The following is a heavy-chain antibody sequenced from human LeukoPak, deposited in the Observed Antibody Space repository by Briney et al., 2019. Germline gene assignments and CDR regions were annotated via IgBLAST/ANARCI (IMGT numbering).Heavy chain of an antibody. CDR1: GFTFASYA. J-gene: IGHJ4*02. CDR2: ISGTGGDI. Sequence: GGSLRLSCAASGFTFASYAMNWVRQAPGKGLEWVSAISGTGGDIHYADSVKGRFTISRDNSKNTLYLQMNSLRAEDTAVYYCAKSPMRTVTTNYFDYWGLGTLVTVSS. CDR3: AKSPMRTVTTNYFDY. D-gene: IGHD4-17*01. V-gene: IGHV3-23*01.